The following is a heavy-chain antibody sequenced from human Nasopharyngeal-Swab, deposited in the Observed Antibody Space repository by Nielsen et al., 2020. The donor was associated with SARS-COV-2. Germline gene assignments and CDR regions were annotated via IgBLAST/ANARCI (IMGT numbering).Heavy chain of an antibody. J-gene: IGHJ4*02. D-gene: IGHD3-3*01. CDR3: ARGRPLGGYYFGYFDY. Sequence: SCAASGFTFSSYGMHWVRQALGKGLEWVAVIWYDGSNKYYADSVKGRFTISRDNSKNTLYLQMNSLRAEDTAVYFCARGRPLGGYYFGYFDYWGQGTLVTVSS. V-gene: IGHV3-33*01. CDR1: GFTFSSYG. CDR2: IWYDGSNK.